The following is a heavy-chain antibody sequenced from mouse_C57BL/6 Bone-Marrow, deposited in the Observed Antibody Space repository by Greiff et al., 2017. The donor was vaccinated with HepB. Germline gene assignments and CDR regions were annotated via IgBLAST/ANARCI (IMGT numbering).Heavy chain of an antibody. Sequence: VQLQQSGAELVRPGTSVKMSCKASGYTFTNYWIGWAKQRPGHGLEWIGDIYPGGGYTNYNEKFKGKATLTADKSSSTAYMQFSSLTSEDSAIYYCARGTVVAFDYWGQGTTLTVSS. CDR3: ARGTVVAFDY. V-gene: IGHV1-63*01. J-gene: IGHJ2*01. CDR2: IYPGGGYT. D-gene: IGHD1-1*01. CDR1: GYTFTNYW.